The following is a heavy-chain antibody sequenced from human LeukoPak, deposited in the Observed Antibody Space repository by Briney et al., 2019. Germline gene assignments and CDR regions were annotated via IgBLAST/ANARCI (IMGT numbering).Heavy chain of an antibody. D-gene: IGHD3-9*01. V-gene: IGHV4-59*01. J-gene: IGHJ4*02. CDR2: IYHSGST. Sequence: SETLSLTCTVSGDSINGFYWSWIRQPPGKGLEWIGYIYHSGSTNYNPTLKSRVTISVDTSKNQFSLKLSSVTAADTAVYYCARGITYYDILTGYYNPGYFDYWGQGTLVTVSS. CDR1: GDSINGFY. CDR3: ARGITYYDILTGYYNPGYFDY.